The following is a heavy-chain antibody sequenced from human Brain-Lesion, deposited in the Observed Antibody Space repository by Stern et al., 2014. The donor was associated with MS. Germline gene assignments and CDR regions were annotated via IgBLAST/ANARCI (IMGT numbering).Heavy chain of an antibody. CDR3: ARGDYNILTGFYGENNWFDP. J-gene: IGHJ5*02. CDR2: VSFGGQT. V-gene: IGHV4-30-2*01. D-gene: IGHD3-9*01. Sequence: VQLVESGSGLVKPSQTLSLTCTVSGDSISSGGFSWSWIRQPPGKGLEWIAYVSFGGQTFYGPSRKSRVTISVDRSKNQFSLKLTSVTAADTAVYYCARGDYNILTGFYGENNWFDPWGQGILVTVSS. CDR1: GDSISSGGFS.